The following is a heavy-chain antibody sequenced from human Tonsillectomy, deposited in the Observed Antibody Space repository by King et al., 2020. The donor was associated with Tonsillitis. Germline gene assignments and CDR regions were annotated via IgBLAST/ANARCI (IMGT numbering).Heavy chain of an antibody. Sequence: QVQLVESGAELKKPGASVKVSCKASGYTFTGYYMHWVRQAPGQGLEWMGWINPNSGGTNYAQNFQGRVTMTRDTSISTAYMELSMLRSDDTAVYYCATGTGSSEFDYWGQGTLVTVSS. CDR1: GYTFTGYY. D-gene: IGHD3-10*01. V-gene: IGHV1-2*02. CDR2: INPNSGGT. CDR3: ATGTGSSEFDY. J-gene: IGHJ4*02.